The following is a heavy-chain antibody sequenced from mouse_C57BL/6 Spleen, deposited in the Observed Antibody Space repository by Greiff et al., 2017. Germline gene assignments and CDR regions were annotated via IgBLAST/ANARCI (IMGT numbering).Heavy chain of an antibody. CDR1: GYAFSSYW. V-gene: IGHV1-80*01. Sequence: VQLQQSGASVKISCKASGYAFSSYWKNWVKHRPGKVLECLGQIYPGDGDTNYNGKFNGKATLTADKSSSTASMQLMSLTSEDAADNYCARSSNYAMDYWGQGTTVTVSS. CDR3: ARSSNYAMDY. J-gene: IGHJ4*01. D-gene: IGHD1-1*01. CDR2: IYPGDGDT.